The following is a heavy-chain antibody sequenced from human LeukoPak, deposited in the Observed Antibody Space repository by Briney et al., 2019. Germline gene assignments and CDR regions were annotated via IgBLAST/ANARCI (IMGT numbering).Heavy chain of an antibody. J-gene: IGHJ4*02. D-gene: IGHD6-19*01. CDR2: IYYSGST. V-gene: IGHV4-39*01. CDR3: ARTLSSGWYPFYY. Sequence: SETLSLTCTVSGGSISSSSYYWGWICQPPGKGLEWIGSIYYSGSTYYNPSLKSRVTISVDTSKNQFSLTLRALTAADTAVYYCARTLSSGWYPFYYWGQGTLVTVSS. CDR1: GGSISSSSYY.